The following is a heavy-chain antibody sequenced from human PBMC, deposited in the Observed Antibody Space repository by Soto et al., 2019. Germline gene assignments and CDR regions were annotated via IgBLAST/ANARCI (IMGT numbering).Heavy chain of an antibody. D-gene: IGHD4-17*01. CDR3: TTEMDTYGEGVPAFDI. V-gene: IGHV3-15*07. CDR2: IKSKTDGGTT. Sequence: EVQLVESGGGLVKPGGSLRLSCAASGFTFSNAWMNWVRQAPGKGLEWVGRIKSKTDGGTTDYAAPVKGRFTISRDDSKNTRDRQMNSLKTEDTAVYYCTTEMDTYGEGVPAFDIWGQGTMVTVSS. J-gene: IGHJ3*02. CDR1: GFTFSNAW.